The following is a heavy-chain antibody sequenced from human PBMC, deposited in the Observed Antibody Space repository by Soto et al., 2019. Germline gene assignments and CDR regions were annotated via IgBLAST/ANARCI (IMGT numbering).Heavy chain of an antibody. CDR3: ARDGIGVVAGTGHYYSDY. Sequence: SVKVSCKASGGTFSSYAISWVRQAPGQGLEWMGGIIPIFGTANYAQKFQGRVTITADESTSTAYMELSSLRSEDTAVYYCARDGIGVVAGTGHYYSDYWGQGTLVTVSS. CDR1: GGTFSSYA. V-gene: IGHV1-69*13. D-gene: IGHD6-19*01. CDR2: IIPIFGTA. J-gene: IGHJ4*02.